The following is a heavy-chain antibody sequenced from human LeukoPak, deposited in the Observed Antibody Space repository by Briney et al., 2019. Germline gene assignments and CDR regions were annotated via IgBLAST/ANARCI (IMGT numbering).Heavy chain of an antibody. V-gene: IGHV1-24*01. D-gene: IGHD3-22*01. CDR1: GYTLTELS. J-gene: IGHJ4*02. Sequence: RGASVKVSCKVSGYTLTELSMHWVRQAPGKGLEWMGGFDPEDGETIYAQKFQGRVTMTEDTSTDTACMELSSLRSEDTAVYYCATDNSFSYDSSGYPKYYFDYWGQGTLVTVSS. CDR2: FDPEDGET. CDR3: ATDNSFSYDSSGYPKYYFDY.